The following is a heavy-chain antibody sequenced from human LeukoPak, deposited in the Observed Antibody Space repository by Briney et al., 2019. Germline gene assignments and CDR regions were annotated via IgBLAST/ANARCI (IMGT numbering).Heavy chain of an antibody. V-gene: IGHV3-30*02. Sequence: TGGSLRLSCAASGFTFSSYGMHWVRQAPGKGLEWVAFIRYDGSNKYYADSVKGRFTISRDNSKNTLYLQMNSLRAEDTAVYYCAKDISYYDSSGYPGSYWGQGTLVTVSS. J-gene: IGHJ4*02. CDR2: IRYDGSNK. CDR3: AKDISYYDSSGYPGSY. D-gene: IGHD3-22*01. CDR1: GFTFSSYG.